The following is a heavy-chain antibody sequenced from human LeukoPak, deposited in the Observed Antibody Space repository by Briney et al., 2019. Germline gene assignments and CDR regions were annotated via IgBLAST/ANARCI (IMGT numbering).Heavy chain of an antibody. V-gene: IGHV4-59*01. CDR2: IDHTGST. J-gene: IGHJ6*03. D-gene: IGHD6-13*01. CDR1: GDSISIYY. Sequence: SETLSLTCSVSGDSISIYYWNWIRQPPGKGLEWIGYIDHTGSTNCNPSLNSRVTVSRDTSTNHFSLKLSSVTAADTAVYFCARGRVSSSSWQSVYYYYLYMDVWGKGSTVTVSS. CDR3: ARGRVSSSSWQSVYYYYLYMDV.